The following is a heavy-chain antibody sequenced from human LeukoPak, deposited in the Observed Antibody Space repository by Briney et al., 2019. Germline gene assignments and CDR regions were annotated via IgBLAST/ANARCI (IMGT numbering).Heavy chain of an antibody. V-gene: IGHV3-23*01. CDR1: GFSFSSYA. J-gene: IGHJ5*02. D-gene: IGHD2-8*02. CDR3: AKDLEGYAHSLAFDP. CDR2: ISGSGGST. Sequence: GGSLRLSCAASGFSFSSYAMSWVRQAPGKGLEWVSAISGSGGSTYYPDSVKGRFTISRDNSKNTLYLQMNSLRAEDTAVYYWAKDLEGYAHSLAFDPWGQGTLVTVSS.